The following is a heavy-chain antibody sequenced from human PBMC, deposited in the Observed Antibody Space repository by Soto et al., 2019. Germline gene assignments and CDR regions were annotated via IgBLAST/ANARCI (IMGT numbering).Heavy chain of an antibody. CDR2: IIPILGIA. J-gene: IGHJ4*02. D-gene: IGHD6-19*01. Sequence: ASVKVSCKASGYTFTSYTISWVRQAPGQGLEWMGRIIPILGIANYAQKFQGRVTITADKSTSTAYMELSSLRSEDTAVYYCARDSSGWPSNDYWGQGTLVTVSS. CDR1: GYTFTSYT. CDR3: ARDSSGWPSNDY. V-gene: IGHV1-69*02.